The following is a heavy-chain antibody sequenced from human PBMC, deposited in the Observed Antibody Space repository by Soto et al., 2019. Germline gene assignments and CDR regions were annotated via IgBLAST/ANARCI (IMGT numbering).Heavy chain of an antibody. CDR1: GGSFSGYY. V-gene: IGHV4-34*01. CDR2: INHSGST. Sequence: LSLTCAVYGGSFSGYYWSWIRQPPGKGLEWIGEINHSGSTNYNPSLKSRVTISVDTSKNQFSLKLSSVTAADTAVYYCARMVPPGTLDYWGQGTLVTVS. J-gene: IGHJ4*02. D-gene: IGHD1-26*01. CDR3: ARMVPPGTLDY.